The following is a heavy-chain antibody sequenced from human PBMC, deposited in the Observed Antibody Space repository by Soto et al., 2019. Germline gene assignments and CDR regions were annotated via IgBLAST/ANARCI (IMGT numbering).Heavy chain of an antibody. D-gene: IGHD3-10*01. V-gene: IGHV2-5*02. CDR2: IYWDDDK. CDR1: GFSLSTTGVG. J-gene: IGHJ5*02. Sequence: QITLKESGPTLVRPTQTLTLTCTFSGFSLSTTGVGVGWIRQPPGKALEWLALIYWDDDKRYSPSLKSRLTITKDTSKNEVILTMTNMDPVDTATYYCAQILRDYGLGRERANYCAPWGQGTLVTVSS. CDR3: AQILRDYGLGRERANYCAP.